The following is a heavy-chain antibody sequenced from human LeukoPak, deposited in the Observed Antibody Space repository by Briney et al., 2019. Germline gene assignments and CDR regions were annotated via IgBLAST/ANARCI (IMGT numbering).Heavy chain of an antibody. V-gene: IGHV3-21*01. CDR1: GFTFSSYS. D-gene: IGHD5-18*01. CDR2: ISSSSSYI. CDR3: ARETGYSYGDPFDY. J-gene: IGHJ4*02. Sequence: EGSLRLSCAASGFTFSSYSMNCVRQAPGKGREWVSSISSSSSYIYYADSVKGRFTISRDNAKNSLYLQMNSLRAEDTAVYYCARETGYSYGDPFDYWGQGTLVTVSS.